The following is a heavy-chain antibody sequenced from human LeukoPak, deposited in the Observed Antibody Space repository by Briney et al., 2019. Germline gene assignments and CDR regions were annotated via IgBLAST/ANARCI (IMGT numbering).Heavy chain of an antibody. J-gene: IGHJ5*02. Sequence: SLNLSCKASGGTFRSYAISWVRHAPGQGLEWTGGIIPIFGTATYSQTFQGRVTITADESTRTAYMELSSLRSEDTAVYYCARDPTLGGSSLYSKWFDPWGQGTLVTVSS. CDR1: GGTFRSYA. V-gene: IGHV1-69*13. D-gene: IGHD6-13*01. CDR2: IIPIFGTA. CDR3: ARDPTLGGSSLYSKWFDP.